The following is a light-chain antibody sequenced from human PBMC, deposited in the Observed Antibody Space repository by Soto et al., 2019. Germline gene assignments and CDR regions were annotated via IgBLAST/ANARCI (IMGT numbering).Light chain of an antibody. J-gene: IGKJ5*01. CDR1: QTISRK. CDR3: QQSDSIPNT. Sequence: IQMTQSPSSLSASVGDRGNIPCRSSQTISRKLNWYQQKPGKAPKLLIYAASSLQSGVPSRFSGSGSGTDFTLAISSLQPEDFATYYCQQSDSIPNTFGQGTRLEIK. CDR2: AAS. V-gene: IGKV1-39*01.